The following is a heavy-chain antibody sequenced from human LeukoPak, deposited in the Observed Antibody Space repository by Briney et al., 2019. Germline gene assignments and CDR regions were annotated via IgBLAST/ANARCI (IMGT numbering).Heavy chain of an antibody. V-gene: IGHV4-59*08. J-gene: IGHJ4*02. D-gene: IGHD4-23*01. CDR2: MYYSGST. CDR3: ARRSISGNSWDYFDY. Sequence: SETLSLTCTVSGASISSYYWSWLRQPPGKGLEWIAFMYYSGSTNYNPSLKSRVTISLDTSKNQFSLKPSSVTAADTAVYYCARRSISGNSWDYFDYWGQGTLVTVSS. CDR1: GASISSYY.